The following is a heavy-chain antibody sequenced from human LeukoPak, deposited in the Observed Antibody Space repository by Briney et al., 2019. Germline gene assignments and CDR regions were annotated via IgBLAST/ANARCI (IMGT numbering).Heavy chain of an antibody. V-gene: IGHV4-59*01. CDR1: GGSISSYY. CDR2: ISYSGST. Sequence: SETLSLTCTVSGGSISSYYWSWIRQPAGKGLEWIGYISYSGSTNYNPSLKSRVTISVDTSKNQFSLKLSSVTAADTAVYYCARGWRYCSSTSCYSGYYFDYWGQGTLVTVSS. J-gene: IGHJ4*02. CDR3: ARGWRYCSSTSCYSGYYFDY. D-gene: IGHD2-2*01.